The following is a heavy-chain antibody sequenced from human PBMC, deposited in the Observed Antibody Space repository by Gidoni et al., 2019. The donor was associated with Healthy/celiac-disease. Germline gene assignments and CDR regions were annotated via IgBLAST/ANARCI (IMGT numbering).Heavy chain of an antibody. CDR1: GFTFSSYG. J-gene: IGHJ4*02. V-gene: IGHV3-30*18. Sequence: QVQLVESGGGVVQPGRSLRLSCAASGFTFSSYGMHWVRQAPGKGLEWVAVISYDGSNKYYADSVKGRFTISRDNSKNTLYLQMNSLRAEDTAVYYCAKDDSRYSGSYPHFDYWGQGTLVTVSS. CDR3: AKDDSRYSGSYPHFDY. CDR2: ISYDGSNK. D-gene: IGHD1-26*01.